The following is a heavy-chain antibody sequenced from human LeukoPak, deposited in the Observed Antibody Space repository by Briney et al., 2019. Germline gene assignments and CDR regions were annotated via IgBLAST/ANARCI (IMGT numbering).Heavy chain of an antibody. D-gene: IGHD3-22*01. CDR2: ISVRSNYR. Sequence: PGGSLRLSCAASGYTFSSFSINWVRQAPGKGLEWVPSISVRSNYRYYADSVRGRFTISRDDARDSLYLQMNSLRAEDTAVYYCVRLRRNSDTSGYDYYYDFWGQGTLVTVSS. J-gene: IGHJ4*02. CDR1: GYTFSSFS. CDR3: VRLRRNSDTSGYDYYYDF. V-gene: IGHV3-21*01.